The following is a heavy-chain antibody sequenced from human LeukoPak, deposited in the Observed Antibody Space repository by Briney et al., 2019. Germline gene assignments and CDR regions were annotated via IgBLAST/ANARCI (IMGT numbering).Heavy chain of an antibody. CDR2: LSGSGGST. D-gene: IGHD3-10*01. CDR3: ARDLAPYYYGSGSYPDY. Sequence: GGSLRLSCAASGFTFSSYAMSWVRQAPGKGLEWVSALSGSGGSTYYADSVKGRFTISRDNSKNTLYLQMNSLRAGDTAVYYCARDLAPYYYGSGSYPDYWGQGTLVTVSS. CDR1: GFTFSSYA. V-gene: IGHV3-23*01. J-gene: IGHJ4*02.